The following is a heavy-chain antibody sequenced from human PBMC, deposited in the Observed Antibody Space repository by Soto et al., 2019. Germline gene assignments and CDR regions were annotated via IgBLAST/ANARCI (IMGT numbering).Heavy chain of an antibody. CDR2: ISPGDSNT. CDR1: GYSFMSYW. J-gene: IGHJ6*04. D-gene: IGHD2-15*01. Sequence: EESLKISCKGSGYSFMSYWISWVRQMPGKGLEWMGRISPGDSNTNYSPSFQGHVTISADMSLSTAYLQWSSLKASDTAIYYCARLGLAATYYYGMDVWGKGPTVTVSS. CDR3: ARLGLAATYYYGMDV. V-gene: IGHV5-10-1*01.